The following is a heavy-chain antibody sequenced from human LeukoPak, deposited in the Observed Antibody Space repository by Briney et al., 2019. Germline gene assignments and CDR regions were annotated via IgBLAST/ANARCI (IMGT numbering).Heavy chain of an antibody. CDR3: ARGNRNWEPGDY. CDR2: INAGNGNT. J-gene: IGHJ4*02. V-gene: IGHV1-3*01. Sequence: ASVKVSCKASGYTFTSYAMHWVRQAPGQRLEWMGWINAGNGNTKYSQKFQGRVTITRDTSASTAYMELSSLRSEDAAVYYCARGNRNWEPGDYWGQGTLVTVSS. CDR1: GYTFTSYA. D-gene: IGHD1-26*01.